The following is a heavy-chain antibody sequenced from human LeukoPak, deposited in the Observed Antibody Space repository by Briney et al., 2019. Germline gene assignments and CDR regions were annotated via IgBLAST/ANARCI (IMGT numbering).Heavy chain of an antibody. CDR1: GLTLSNHA. V-gene: IGHV3-64*01. Sequence: GQSLTLSCLLSGLTLSNHAMHCVRHLEGKGLEYVSAINNLGDRTYYGKSVNGRFTISRDNSKNTLNLQMGSLRPDDTAVYYCAREERGLAIDYWGQGALITVFS. CDR3: AREERGLAIDY. D-gene: IGHD5-12*01. J-gene: IGHJ4*02. CDR2: INNLGDRT.